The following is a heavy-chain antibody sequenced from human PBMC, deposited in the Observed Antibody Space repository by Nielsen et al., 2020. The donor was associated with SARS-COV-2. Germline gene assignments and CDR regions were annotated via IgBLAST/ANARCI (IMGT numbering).Heavy chain of an antibody. J-gene: IGHJ3*02. CDR2: INHSGST. V-gene: IGHV4-34*01. CDR1: GGSFSGYY. CDR3: ARGLGHYDAFDI. Sequence: SETLSLTCAVYGGSFSGYYWSWIHQPPGKGLEWIGEINHSGSTNYNPSLKSRVTISVDTSKNQFSLKLSSVTAADTAVYYCARGLGHYDAFDIWGQGTMVTVSS. D-gene: IGHD1-26*01.